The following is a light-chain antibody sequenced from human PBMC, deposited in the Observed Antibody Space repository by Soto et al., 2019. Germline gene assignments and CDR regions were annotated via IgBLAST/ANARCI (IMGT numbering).Light chain of an antibody. CDR3: QSFDGILSGVI. V-gene: IGLV1-40*01. J-gene: IGLJ2*01. CDR1: TSNIGAGYD. Sequence: QSALTQPPSVSGAPGQRVTIACTGSTSNIGAGYDVHWYRHLPGAAPKLLLSGHSHRPSGVPDRLSGSKSGTSASLAITGLQAEDEADYYCQSFDGILSGVIFGGGTKLTVL. CDR2: GHS.